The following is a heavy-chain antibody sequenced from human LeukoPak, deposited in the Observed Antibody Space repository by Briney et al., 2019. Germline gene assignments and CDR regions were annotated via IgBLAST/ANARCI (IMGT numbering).Heavy chain of an antibody. CDR3: AREMAYYYGSGSYKYFDY. J-gene: IGHJ4*02. D-gene: IGHD3-10*01. V-gene: IGHV3-23*01. CDR1: GFTFSIYA. CDR2: ISGSGGST. Sequence: GGSLRLSCAASGFTFSIYAMSWVRQAPGKGLEWVSAISGSGGSTYYADSVKGRFTISRDNSKNTLYLQMNSLRAEDTAVYYCAREMAYYYGSGSYKYFDYWGQGTLVTVSS.